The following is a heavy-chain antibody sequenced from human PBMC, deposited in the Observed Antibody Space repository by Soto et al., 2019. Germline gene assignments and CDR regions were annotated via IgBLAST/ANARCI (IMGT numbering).Heavy chain of an antibody. D-gene: IGHD3-10*01. CDR3: AKRELFPYYFDY. Sequence: EVQLLESGGGLVQPGGSLRLSCTASGFTFSSYGMTWVRQAPGKGLEWVAAISGSGGSTYYADSVKGRFTISRDNSKNTLYLQMNSLRAEDTAVYYCAKRELFPYYFDYWGQGTLVTVSS. V-gene: IGHV3-23*01. CDR1: GFTFSSYG. CDR2: ISGSGGST. J-gene: IGHJ4*02.